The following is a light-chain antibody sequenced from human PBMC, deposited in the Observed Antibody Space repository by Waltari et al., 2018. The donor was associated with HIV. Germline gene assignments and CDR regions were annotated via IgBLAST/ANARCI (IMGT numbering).Light chain of an antibody. CDR1: QRVSSRY. J-gene: IGKJ1*01. V-gene: IGKV3-20*01. Sequence: EIVLTQSPGTLSLSPGERATLSCRASQRVSSRYLAWYQQKPGQAPRLLIYGASSRATGIPDRCRGSGSGTDFTLTISRLEPEDFALYYCQQYGSSPRTFGQGTKVEIK. CDR2: GAS. CDR3: QQYGSSPRT.